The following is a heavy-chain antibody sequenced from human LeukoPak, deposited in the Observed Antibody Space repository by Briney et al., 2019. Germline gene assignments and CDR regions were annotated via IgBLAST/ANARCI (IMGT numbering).Heavy chain of an antibody. V-gene: IGHV3-30*02. CDR2: IRYDGSNK. J-gene: IGHJ4*02. CDR3: AKISGTIFGARYFDY. CDR1: GFTFSSYG. D-gene: IGHD3-3*01. Sequence: GGSLRLSCAASGFTFSSYGMHWVRQAPGKGLEWVAFIRYDGSNKYYADSVKGRFTISRDNSKNTLYLQMNSLRAEDTAVYYCAKISGTIFGARYFDYWGQGTLVTVSS.